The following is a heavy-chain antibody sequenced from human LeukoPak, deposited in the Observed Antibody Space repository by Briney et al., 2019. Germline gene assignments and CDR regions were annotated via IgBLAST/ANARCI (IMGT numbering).Heavy chain of an antibody. D-gene: IGHD1-26*01. CDR1: GGSISSYY. CDR2: IYDSGST. J-gene: IGHJ3*02. Sequence: SETLSLTCTVSGGSISSYYWSWIRQPPGKGLEWIGYIYDSGSTNYNPSLKSRVTMSVDTSKNQFSLKLSSVTAADTAVYYCARDGTGSYYLFNAFDIWGQGTMVTVSS. V-gene: IGHV4-59*12. CDR3: ARDGTGSYYLFNAFDI.